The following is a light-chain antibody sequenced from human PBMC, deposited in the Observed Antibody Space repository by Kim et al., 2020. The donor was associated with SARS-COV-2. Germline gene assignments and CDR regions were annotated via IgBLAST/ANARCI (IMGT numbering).Light chain of an antibody. V-gene: IGLV3-1*01. J-gene: IGLJ3*02. CDR1: KLGNKY. CDR2: QDT. Sequence: VSPGQTASITCSGDKLGNKYACWYQQKPGQSPVLVIYQDTKRPSGIPERFSGSNSGNTATLTISGTQAMDEADYYCQAWDSSTAVFGGGTQLTVL. CDR3: QAWDSSTAV.